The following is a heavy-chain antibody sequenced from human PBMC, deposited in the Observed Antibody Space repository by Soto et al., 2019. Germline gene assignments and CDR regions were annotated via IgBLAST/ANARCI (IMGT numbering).Heavy chain of an antibody. J-gene: IGHJ5*02. CDR3: ARLSDYDILTPSWFDP. Sequence: QLQLQESGPGLVKPSETLSLTCTVSGGSISSSSYYWGWIRQPPGKGLEWIGSIYYSGSTYYNPSLKSRVTISVDTSKNQFSLKLSSVTAADTAVYYCARLSDYDILTPSWFDPWGQGTLVTVSS. CDR1: GGSISSSSYY. D-gene: IGHD3-9*01. CDR2: IYYSGST. V-gene: IGHV4-39*01.